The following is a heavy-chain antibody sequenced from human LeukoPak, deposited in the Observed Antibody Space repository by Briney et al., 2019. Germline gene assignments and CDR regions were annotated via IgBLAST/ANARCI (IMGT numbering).Heavy chain of an antibody. CDR1: GFTFSSYW. V-gene: IGHV3-74*01. CDR2: INSDGSST. D-gene: IGHD2-21*02. Sequence: PGGSLRLSCAASGFTFSSYWMHWVRQAPGKGLVWVSRINSDGSSTSYADSVKGRFTISRDNAKNTLYLQMNSLRAEDTAVYYCARSYCGGDCRPTYYYYGMDVWGQGTTVTVSS. J-gene: IGHJ6*02. CDR3: ARSYCGGDCRPTYYYYGMDV.